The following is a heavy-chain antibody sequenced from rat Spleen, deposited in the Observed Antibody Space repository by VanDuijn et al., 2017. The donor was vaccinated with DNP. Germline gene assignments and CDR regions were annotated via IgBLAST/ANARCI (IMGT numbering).Heavy chain of an antibody. CDR1: GYSITSNY. Sequence: VQLQESGPGLVKPSQSLSLTCSVTGYSITSNYWGWIRQFPGNKMEWIGHISYSGRATYNPSLKSPISITRDTSKNQFFLQLNSVTTEDTATYYCARWKIGPHYFDYWGQGVMVTVSS. CDR3: ARWKIGPHYFDY. V-gene: IGHV3-1*01. D-gene: IGHD1-5*01. J-gene: IGHJ2*01. CDR2: ISYSGRA.